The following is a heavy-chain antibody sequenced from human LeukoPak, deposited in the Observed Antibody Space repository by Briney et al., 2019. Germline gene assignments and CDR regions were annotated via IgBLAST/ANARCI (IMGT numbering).Heavy chain of an antibody. CDR3: ARGRRVPSSLDY. CDR1: GGTFSSYA. Sequence: SVKVSCKASGGTFSSYAISWVRQAPGQGLEWMGRIIPIFGTANYTQKFQGRVTITTDESTSTAYMELSSLRSEDTAVYYCARGRRVPSSLDYWGQGTLVTVSS. CDR2: IIPIFGTA. V-gene: IGHV1-69*05. D-gene: IGHD2-2*01. J-gene: IGHJ4*02.